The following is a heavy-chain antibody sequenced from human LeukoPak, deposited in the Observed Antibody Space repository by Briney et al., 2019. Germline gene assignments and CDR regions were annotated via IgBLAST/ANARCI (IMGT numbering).Heavy chain of an antibody. D-gene: IGHD1-20*01. CDR1: GFTFSSYA. J-gene: IGHJ4*02. Sequence: PGGSLRLSCAASGFTFSSYAMHWVRQAPGKGLEWVAVISYDGGNKYYGDSVKGRFTIPRDNSKNTLYLQMNSLRAEDTAVYYCAAKWNCDYWGQGTLVTVSS. CDR2: ISYDGGNK. V-gene: IGHV3-30-3*01. CDR3: AAKWNCDY.